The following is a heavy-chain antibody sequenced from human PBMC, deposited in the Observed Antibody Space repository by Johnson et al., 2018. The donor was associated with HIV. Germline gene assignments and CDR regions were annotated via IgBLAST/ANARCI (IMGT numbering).Heavy chain of an antibody. CDR2: IRSKAYGGTT. Sequence: VQLVESGGGVVQPGRSLRLSCAASGFTFSSYAMHWVRQAPGKGLEWVGFIRSKAYGGTTEYAASVKGRFTISKDDSKSIAYLQMNSLKTEDTAVYYCTRDLRKGMAATREGGDAFDIWGQGTMVTVSS. V-gene: IGHV3-49*04. CDR3: TRDLRKGMAATREGGDAFDI. CDR1: GFTFSSYA. J-gene: IGHJ3*02. D-gene: IGHD6-13*01.